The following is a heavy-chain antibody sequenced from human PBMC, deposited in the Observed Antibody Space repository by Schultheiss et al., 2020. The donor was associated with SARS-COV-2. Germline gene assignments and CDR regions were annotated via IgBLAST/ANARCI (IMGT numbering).Heavy chain of an antibody. D-gene: IGHD4-11*01. CDR3: ARGPTTVTTYYYYYMDV. Sequence: GGSLRLSCAASGFTFSSYAMHWVRQAPGKGLEWVAVISYDGSNKYYADSVKGRFTISRDNAKNSLYLQMNSLRAEDTAVYYCARGPTTVTTYYYYYMDVWGKGTTVTVSS. J-gene: IGHJ6*03. CDR1: GFTFSSYA. V-gene: IGHV3-30*07. CDR2: ISYDGSNK.